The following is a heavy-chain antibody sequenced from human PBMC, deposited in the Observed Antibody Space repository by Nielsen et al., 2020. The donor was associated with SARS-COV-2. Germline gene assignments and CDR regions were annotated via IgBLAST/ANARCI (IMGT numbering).Heavy chain of an antibody. D-gene: IGHD6-19*01. CDR3: ARETRRIAVAGTDWFDP. V-gene: IGHV4-4*02. CDR2: IYHSGST. Sequence: SETLSLTCAVSGGSISSSNWWSWVRQPPGKGLEWIGEIYHSGSTNYNPSLKSRVTISVDKSKNQFSLKLSSVTAADTAVYYCARETRRIAVAGTDWFDPWGQGTLVTVSS. CDR1: GGSISSSNW. J-gene: IGHJ5*02.